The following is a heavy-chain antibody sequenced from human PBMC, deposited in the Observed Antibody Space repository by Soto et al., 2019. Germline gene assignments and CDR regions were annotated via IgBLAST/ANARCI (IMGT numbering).Heavy chain of an antibody. V-gene: IGHV3-23*01. D-gene: IGHD3-22*01. J-gene: IGHJ6*04. Sequence: GGSLRLSCAASGFTFRSYAMNWVRQAPGKGLEWVSAISASGGTTYYADSVKGRFTISRDNSKNTLYLQMNSLRAEDTAVYYCAKDLGNYYYDSSGYSSYGMAVWGKGTTVTVSS. CDR2: ISASGGTT. CDR3: AKDLGNYYYDSSGYSSYGMAV. CDR1: GFTFRSYA.